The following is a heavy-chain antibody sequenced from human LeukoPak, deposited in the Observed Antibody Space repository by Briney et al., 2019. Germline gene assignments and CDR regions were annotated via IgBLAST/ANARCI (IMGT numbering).Heavy chain of an antibody. CDR2: ISGSGGST. CDR1: GFTFSSYG. J-gene: IGHJ5*02. Sequence: GRSLRLSCAASGFTFSSYGIGWVRQAPGKGLEWVSAISGSGGSTYYADSVKGRFTISRDNSKNTLYLQMNSLRAEDTAVYYCARAIRDYGVPGKRRNWFDPWGQGTLVTVSS. V-gene: IGHV3-23*01. CDR3: ARAIRDYGVPGKRRNWFDP. D-gene: IGHD4-17*01.